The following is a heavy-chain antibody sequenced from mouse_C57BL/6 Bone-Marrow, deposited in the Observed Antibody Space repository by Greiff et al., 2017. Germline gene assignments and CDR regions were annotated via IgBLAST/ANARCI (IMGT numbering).Heavy chain of an antibody. Sequence: QVQLQQPGAELVRPGSSVKLSCKASGYTFTSYWMDWVKQRPGQGLEWIGNIYPSDSETHYTQKFKDKATLTVDKSSSTAYMQLSSLTSEYSAVYYCARFYDGYYDYFDDWGQGTTLTVSA. CDR3: ARFYDGYYDYFDD. D-gene: IGHD2-3*01. J-gene: IGHJ2*01. V-gene: IGHV1-61*01. CDR2: IYPSDSET. CDR1: GYTFTSYW.